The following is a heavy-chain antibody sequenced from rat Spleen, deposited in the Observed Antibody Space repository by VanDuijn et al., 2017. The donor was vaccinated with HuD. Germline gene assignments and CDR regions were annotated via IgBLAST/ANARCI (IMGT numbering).Heavy chain of an antibody. CDR1: GFTFSSYD. CDR3: TRGYVMDA. Sequence: EVQLVESGGALVQPGRSLKVSCAASGFTFSSYDMAWVRQAPTKGLEWVASISYDGSSTYFRDSVKGRFTLSRDNAKNTQSLQMDSLRSEDTAIYYCTRGYVMDAWGQGASVTVSS. J-gene: IGHJ4*01. V-gene: IGHV5S13*01. CDR2: ISYDGSST.